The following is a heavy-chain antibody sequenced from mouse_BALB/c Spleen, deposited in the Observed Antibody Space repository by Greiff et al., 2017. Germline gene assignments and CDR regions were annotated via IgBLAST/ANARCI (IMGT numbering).Heavy chain of an antibody. D-gene: IGHD1-3*01. J-gene: IGHJ4*01. V-gene: IGHV14-3*02. CDR3: ARSSPYYYAMDY. CDR2: IDPANGNT. Sequence: EVQLQQSGAELVKPGASVTLSCTASGFNIKDTYMHWVKQRPEQGLEWIGRIDPANGNTKYDPKFQGKATITADTSSNTAYLQLGSLTSEDTAVYYCARSSPYYYAMDYWGQGTSVTVSA. CDR1: GFNIKDTY.